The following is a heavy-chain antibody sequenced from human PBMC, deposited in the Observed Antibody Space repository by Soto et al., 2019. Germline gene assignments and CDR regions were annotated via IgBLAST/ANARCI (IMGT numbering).Heavy chain of an antibody. J-gene: IGHJ5*02. CDR1: GGSFSGYY. Sequence: PSETLSLTCAVYGGSFSGYYWSWIRQPPGKGLEWIGEINHSGSTNYNPSLKSRVTISVDTSKNQFSLKLSSVTAADTAVYYCARLRHSSGFAWFDPWGQGTLVTVSS. CDR3: ARLRHSSGFAWFDP. CDR2: INHSGST. D-gene: IGHD3-22*01. V-gene: IGHV4-34*01.